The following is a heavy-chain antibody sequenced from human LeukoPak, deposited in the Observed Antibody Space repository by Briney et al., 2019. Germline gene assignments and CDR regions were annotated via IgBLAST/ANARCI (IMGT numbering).Heavy chain of an antibody. CDR3: ARGRGLRWSSWFDP. CDR1: GGSISSYY. Sequence: SETLSLTCTVSGGSISSYYWTWIRQPPGKGLEWIGYIYYTGSGDYNPSLKSRVTISVDTSKNQFSLNLTSVTAADTAVYYCARGRGLRWSSWFDPWGQGTLVTVSS. CDR2: IYYTGSG. D-gene: IGHD4-23*01. V-gene: IGHV4-59*01. J-gene: IGHJ5*02.